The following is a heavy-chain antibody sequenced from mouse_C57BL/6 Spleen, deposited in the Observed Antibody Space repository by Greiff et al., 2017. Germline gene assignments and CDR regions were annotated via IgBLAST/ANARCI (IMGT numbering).Heavy chain of an antibody. D-gene: IGHD2-3*01. Sequence: QVQLQQPGAELVKPGASVKVSCKASGYTFTSYWMHWVKQRPGQGLEWIGRIHPSDSDTNYNQKFKGKATLTVDTSSSTSYMQLSSLTSEASAVYDCAIPTEADDGPLSYWGQGTTLTVSS. CDR3: AIPTEADDGPLSY. CDR2: IHPSDSDT. V-gene: IGHV1-74*01. CDR1: GYTFTSYW. J-gene: IGHJ2*01.